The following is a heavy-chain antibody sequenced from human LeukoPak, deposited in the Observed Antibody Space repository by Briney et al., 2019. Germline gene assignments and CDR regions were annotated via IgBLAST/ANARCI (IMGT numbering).Heavy chain of an antibody. CDR1: GFTFSNYV. J-gene: IGHJ4*02. D-gene: IGHD7-27*01. Sequence: GGSLRLSCAASGFTFSNYVMNWVRQAPGKGLEWVSTISASGSSTYYADSVKGRFTISRDNSKNTLYLQINSLRAEDTALYYCAKDLSWGLDYWGLGTLVTVSS. CDR3: AKDLSWGLDY. V-gene: IGHV3-23*01. CDR2: ISASGSST.